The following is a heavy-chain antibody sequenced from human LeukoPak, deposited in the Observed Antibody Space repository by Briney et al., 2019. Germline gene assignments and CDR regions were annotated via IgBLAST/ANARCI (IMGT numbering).Heavy chain of an antibody. CDR3: AKDFVGPDDY. Sequence: NPGGSLRLSCAASGFTFSSYSMNWVRQAPGKGLEWVSSISSSSSYIYYADSVKGRFTISRDNANSMLYLQMNSLRAEDSAVYYCAKDFVGPDDYWGQGTLVTVSS. V-gene: IGHV3-21*06. CDR1: GFTFSSYS. J-gene: IGHJ4*02. D-gene: IGHD1-26*01. CDR2: ISSSSSYI.